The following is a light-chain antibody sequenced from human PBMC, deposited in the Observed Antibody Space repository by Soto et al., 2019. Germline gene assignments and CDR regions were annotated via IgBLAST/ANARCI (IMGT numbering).Light chain of an antibody. J-gene: IGKJ1*01. V-gene: IGKV3-15*01. CDR2: GAS. CDR3: QQYNNWYGT. CDR1: QSVSSN. Sequence: EIVMTQSPATLSVSPGERATLSCRASQSVSSNLAWYQQKPGQAPRLLIYGASTRATGIPARFSGSGSGTEFTLTISSLQSEDFAVYYCQQYNNWYGTFGPGTKVEIK.